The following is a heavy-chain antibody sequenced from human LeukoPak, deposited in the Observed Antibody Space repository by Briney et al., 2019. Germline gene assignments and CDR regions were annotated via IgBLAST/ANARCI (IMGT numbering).Heavy chain of an antibody. CDR3: ASLSTVTQGYFDS. Sequence: SETLSLTCTLSGGSISSFYWSWIRQPPGKGLEWIGYIYYTGSTNYNPSLKSRLTISVDAPKNQFSLKLSSVTSTDTAVCYCASLSTVTQGYFDSWGQGTLVTVSS. D-gene: IGHD4-17*01. J-gene: IGHJ4*02. CDR1: GGSISSFY. V-gene: IGHV4-59*08. CDR2: IYYTGST.